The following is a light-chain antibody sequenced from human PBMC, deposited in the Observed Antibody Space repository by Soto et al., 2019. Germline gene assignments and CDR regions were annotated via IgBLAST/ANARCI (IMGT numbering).Light chain of an antibody. CDR3: QETFSTPSFT. Sequence: DIHMTESPSRLSASVGGGVTSTCRACKRISNYVSWYQRKPGHAATLLIYAASRLQSGVPSRFSGAGSPAAFTLTISSLQPEDFATYYCQETFSTPSFTFGGGTKVDIK. V-gene: IGKV1-39*01. J-gene: IGKJ4*01. CDR1: KRISNY. CDR2: AAS.